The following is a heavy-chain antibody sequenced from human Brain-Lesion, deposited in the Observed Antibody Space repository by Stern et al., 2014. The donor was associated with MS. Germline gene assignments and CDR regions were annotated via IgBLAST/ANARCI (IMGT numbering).Heavy chain of an antibody. CDR2: ISVGTDYI. V-gene: IGHV3-21*01. Sequence: VQLVESGGGLVKPGGSLRLSCEASGFTFNSSSMTWVRQAPGKGLEWVSSISVGTDYIYYADSVKGRFTISRDNAKNSLFLQMNTLRAEDTGVYYCARVDCSGTNCFYYYYGMDVWGQGTTVTVSS. CDR1: GFTFNSSS. J-gene: IGHJ6*02. CDR3: ARVDCSGTNCFYYYYGMDV. D-gene: IGHD2-2*01.